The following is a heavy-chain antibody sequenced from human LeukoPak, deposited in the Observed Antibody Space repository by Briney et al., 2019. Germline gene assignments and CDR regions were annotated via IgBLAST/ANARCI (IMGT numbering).Heavy chain of an antibody. J-gene: IGHJ4*02. CDR3: ARDLDYAFDS. D-gene: IGHD4-17*01. CDR1: RFAFSGFA. CDR2: IWTSRSGI. V-gene: IGHV3-48*02. Sequence: VGSLRLSCAASRFAFSGFAMNCVRQSAGQGLEWVSHIWTSRSGIDYADSMKGRFTISRDNDKNSLYLQMNSLRDDDTAVYYCARDLDYAFDSWGQRTLVTVAS.